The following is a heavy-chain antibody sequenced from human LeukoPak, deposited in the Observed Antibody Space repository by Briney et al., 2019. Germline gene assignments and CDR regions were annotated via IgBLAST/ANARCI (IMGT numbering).Heavy chain of an antibody. CDR2: IKQDGSEK. V-gene: IGHV3-7*01. CDR3: ARDGVVVGSGWFDP. J-gene: IGHJ5*02. Sequence: GESLSLSCAASGFTFSSYWRSWVRQAPGKGLEWMANIKQDGSEKYYVDSVKGRFTISRDNAKNSLYLQMNSLRAEDAAVYYCARDGVVVGSGWFDPWGQGTLVTVSS. D-gene: IGHD2-15*01. CDR1: GFTFSSYW.